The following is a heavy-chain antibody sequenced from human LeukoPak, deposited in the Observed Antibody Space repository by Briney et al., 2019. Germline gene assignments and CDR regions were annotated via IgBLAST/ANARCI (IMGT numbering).Heavy chain of an antibody. CDR3: ARGDITMVNEWFDP. CDR1: GYTFTSYG. D-gene: IGHD3-10*01. Sequence: VKVSCKASGYTFTSYGISWVRQAPGQGLEWMGWISAYNGNTNYAQKLQGRVTMTTGTSTSTAYMELRSLRSDDTAVYYCARGDITMVNEWFDPWGQGTLVTVSS. V-gene: IGHV1-18*01. CDR2: ISAYNGNT. J-gene: IGHJ5*02.